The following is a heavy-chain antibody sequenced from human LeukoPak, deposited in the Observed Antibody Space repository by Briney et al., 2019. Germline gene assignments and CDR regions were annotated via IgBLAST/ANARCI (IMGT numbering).Heavy chain of an antibody. CDR3: ASASLSGGSSLDY. V-gene: IGHV1-69*04. J-gene: IGHJ4*01. Sequence: PVKVSCKASGGTFSSYAISWVRQAPGQGLEWMGRIIPILGIANYAQKFQGRVTITADKSTSTAYMELSSLRSEDTAVYYCASASLSGGSSLDYWGXGTLVTVSP. CDR1: GGTFSSYA. D-gene: IGHD2-15*01. CDR2: IIPILGIA.